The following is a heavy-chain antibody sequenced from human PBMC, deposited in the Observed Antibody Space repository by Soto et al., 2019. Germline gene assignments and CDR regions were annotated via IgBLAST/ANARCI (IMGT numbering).Heavy chain of an antibody. V-gene: IGHV4-30-2*01. CDR3: ARVNGGVVINYGMDV. CDR2: IYHSGST. Sequence: SLTCTVSGGSISSYSWSWIRQPPGKGLEWIGYIYHSGSTYYNPPLKSRVTISVDRSKNQFSLKLSSVTAADTAVYYCARVNGGVVINYGMDVWGQGTTVTVSS. CDR1: GGSISSYS. D-gene: IGHD3-3*01. J-gene: IGHJ6*02.